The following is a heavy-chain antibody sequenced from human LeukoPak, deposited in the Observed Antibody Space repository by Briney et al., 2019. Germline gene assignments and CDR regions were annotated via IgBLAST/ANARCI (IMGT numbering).Heavy chain of an antibody. Sequence: SQTLSLTCAISGDSVYSNSAAWNWIRQSPARGLEWLGRTYYRSKWYNDYAVSVKSRITINPDTSKNQFSLQLSSVTPEDTAVYCCARDRYSSSVRAFDIWGQGTMVTVSS. CDR1: GDSVYSNSAA. J-gene: IGHJ3*02. CDR3: ARDRYSSSVRAFDI. V-gene: IGHV6-1*01. CDR2: TYYRSKWYN. D-gene: IGHD6-6*01.